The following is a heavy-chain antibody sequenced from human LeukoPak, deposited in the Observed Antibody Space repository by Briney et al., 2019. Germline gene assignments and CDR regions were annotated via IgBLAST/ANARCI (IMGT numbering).Heavy chain of an antibody. CDR2: IIPIFGTA. Sequence: ASVKVSCKASGGTLSSYAISWVRQAPGQGLEWMGGIIPIFGTANYAQKFQGRVTITADESTSTAYMELSSLRSEDTAVYYCARATGTILNYYYYYGMDVWGQGTTVTVSS. CDR3: ARATGTILNYYYYYGMDV. J-gene: IGHJ6*02. CDR1: GGTLSSYA. V-gene: IGHV1-69*13. D-gene: IGHD1-7*01.